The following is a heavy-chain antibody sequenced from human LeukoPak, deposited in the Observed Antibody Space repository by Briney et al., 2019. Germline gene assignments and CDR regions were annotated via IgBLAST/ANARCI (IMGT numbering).Heavy chain of an antibody. CDR2: ISAYNGNT. V-gene: IGHV1-18*01. Sequence: ASVTVSCTASGYTFTSYGISWVRRAPGHGLEWMGWISAYNGNTNYAQKLQGRVTVTTDTSTSTAYMELRGLRSDDTAVYYCAQTQYDFWSGYNENWFDPWGQGTLVTVSS. J-gene: IGHJ5*02. CDR1: GYTFTSYG. CDR3: AQTQYDFWSGYNENWFDP. D-gene: IGHD3-3*01.